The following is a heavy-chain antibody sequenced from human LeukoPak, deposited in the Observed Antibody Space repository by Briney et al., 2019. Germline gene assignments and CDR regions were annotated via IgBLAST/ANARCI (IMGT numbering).Heavy chain of an antibody. J-gene: IGHJ6*03. CDR1: GYTFTCYD. CDR3: ARGRGWLIPHYYMDV. V-gene: IGHV1-8*01. Sequence: ASVKVSCKASGYTFTCYDINWVRQATGQGLEWMGWMNANSGNTGYAQKFQGRVTMTRNTSISTAYMELSSLRSEDTAVYYCARGRGWLIPHYYMDVWGKGTTVTISS. D-gene: IGHD6-19*01. CDR2: MNANSGNT.